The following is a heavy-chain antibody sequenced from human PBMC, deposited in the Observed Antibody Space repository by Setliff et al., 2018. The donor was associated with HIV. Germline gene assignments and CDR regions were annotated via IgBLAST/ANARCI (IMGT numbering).Heavy chain of an antibody. CDR2: IYTGGSP. CDR3: ARVGGFFGEARPPPDY. Sequence: SETLSLTCTVSGGSTSSGRYYWSWIRQPAGKGLEWIGHIYTGGSPNYNPSLMSRVTISIDTSKDQLSLKLNSVTAADTAVYYCARVGGFFGEARPPPDYWGQGALVTVSS. J-gene: IGHJ4*02. D-gene: IGHD3-10*01. V-gene: IGHV4-61*09. CDR1: GGSTSSGRYY.